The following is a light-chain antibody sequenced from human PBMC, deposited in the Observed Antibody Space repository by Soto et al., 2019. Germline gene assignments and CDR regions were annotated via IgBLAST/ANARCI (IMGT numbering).Light chain of an antibody. CDR3: QKYYSAPWK. CDR2: AAS. Sequence: DIQMTQSPSSLSASVGDRVTITCRASQGISNYLAWYQQKPGKVPKLLIYAASTLQSGVPSRFSGSGSWTDFTLTISSLQPEDVATDYCQKYYSAPWKVGQGTKVEIK. V-gene: IGKV1-27*01. CDR1: QGISNY. J-gene: IGKJ1*01.